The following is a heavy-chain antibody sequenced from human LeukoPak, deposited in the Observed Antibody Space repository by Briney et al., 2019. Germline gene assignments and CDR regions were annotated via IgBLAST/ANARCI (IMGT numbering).Heavy chain of an antibody. CDR1: GGSFSGYY. J-gene: IGHJ5*02. Sequence: SETLSLTCAVYGGSFSGYYWSWIRQPPGKGLEWIGEINHSGSTNYNPSLKSRVTISVDTSKNQFSLKLSSVTAADTAVYYCARGFYYYGSGSYYTRPFDPWGQGTLVTVSS. CDR3: ARGFYYYGSGSYYTRPFDP. D-gene: IGHD3-10*01. CDR2: INHSGST. V-gene: IGHV4-34*01.